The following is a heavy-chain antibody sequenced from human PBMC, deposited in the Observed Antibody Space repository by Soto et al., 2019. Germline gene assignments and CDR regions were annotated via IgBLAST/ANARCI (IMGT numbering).Heavy chain of an antibody. J-gene: IGHJ4*02. D-gene: IGHD3-22*01. CDR3: AKTPYYYVSSGYYPGDY. V-gene: IGHV3-64*01. CDR2: ISSNGGST. CDR1: GFTFSSYA. Sequence: GGSLRLSCAASGFTFSSYAMHWVRQAPGKGLEYVSAISSNGGSTYYANSVKGRFTISRDNSKNTLYLQMNSLRAEDTAVYYCAKTPYYYVSSGYYPGDYWGQGALVTVSS.